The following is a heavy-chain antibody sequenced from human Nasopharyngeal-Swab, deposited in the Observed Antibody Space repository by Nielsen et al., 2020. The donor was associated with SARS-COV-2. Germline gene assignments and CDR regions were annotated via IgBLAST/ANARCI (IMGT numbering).Heavy chain of an antibody. D-gene: IGHD3-9*01. J-gene: IGHJ6*03. V-gene: IGHV4-34*01. Sequence: WIRQPPGKGLEWIGEINHSGSTNYNPSLKRRVTISVDTSKNQFSLKLSSVTAADTAVYYCARVTGYYYYYMDVWGKGTTVTVSS. CDR2: INHSGST. CDR3: ARVTGYYYYYMDV.